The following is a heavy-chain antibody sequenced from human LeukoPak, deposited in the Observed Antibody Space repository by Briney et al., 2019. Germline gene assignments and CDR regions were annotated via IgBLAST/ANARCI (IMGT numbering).Heavy chain of an antibody. V-gene: IGHV3-21*01. J-gene: IGHJ4*02. CDR2: ITGYCKYI. Sequence: GGSLRLSCAASGFIFKTYTMTWVRQAPGKGLEWVSSITGYCKYITYADSVKGRFTISRDNAKNSLYRQVASLRGDDKATYYCAREGNDYYYDQWGQGTLVTVSP. D-gene: IGHD3-16*01. CDR3: AREGNDYYYDQ. CDR1: GFIFKTYT.